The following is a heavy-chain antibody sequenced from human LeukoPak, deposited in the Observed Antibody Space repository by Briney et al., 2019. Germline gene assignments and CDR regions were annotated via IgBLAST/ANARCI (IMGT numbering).Heavy chain of an antibody. V-gene: IGHV3-30*04. CDR1: GFTFSTYA. Sequence: PGGSLRLSCAASGFTFSTYAMHWVRQAPGRGLEWVTFVSNDGSDTYYADSVKGRFTISRDNSKNTLYLQMNSLRAEDTAVYYCRRGTGRLAQEVYYGMDVWGQGTTVTVSS. CDR2: VSNDGSDT. J-gene: IGHJ6*02. D-gene: IGHD1-14*01. CDR3: RRGTGRLAQEVYYGMDV.